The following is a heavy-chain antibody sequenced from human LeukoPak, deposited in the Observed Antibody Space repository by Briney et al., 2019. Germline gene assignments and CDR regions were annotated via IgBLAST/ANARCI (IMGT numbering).Heavy chain of an antibody. Sequence: SETVSLTCAVCGGSFSGYYWSWLRQPPGKGVEGIGEINHSGSTNYNPSLEGRVTISVETSKNQFYLKLSSVTAADTAVYYCARDRHRITIFGVVIPTQYFDYWGQGTLVTVSS. D-gene: IGHD3-3*01. J-gene: IGHJ4*02. CDR1: GGSFSGYY. V-gene: IGHV4-34*01. CDR3: ARDRHRITIFGVVIPTQYFDY. CDR2: INHSGST.